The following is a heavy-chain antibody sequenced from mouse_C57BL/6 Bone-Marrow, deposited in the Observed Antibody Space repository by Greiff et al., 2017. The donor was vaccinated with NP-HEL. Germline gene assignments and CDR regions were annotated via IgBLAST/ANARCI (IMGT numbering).Heavy chain of an antibody. Sequence: LVESGAELVRPGASVKLSCKASGYTFTDYYINWVKQRPGQGLEWIARIYPGSGNTYYNEKFKGKATLTAEKSSSTAYMQPSSLTSEDSAVYFCAREDTTVDYFDYWGQGTTLTVSS. CDR3: AREDTTVDYFDY. J-gene: IGHJ2*01. CDR1: GYTFTDYY. D-gene: IGHD1-1*01. V-gene: IGHV1-76*01. CDR2: IYPGSGNT.